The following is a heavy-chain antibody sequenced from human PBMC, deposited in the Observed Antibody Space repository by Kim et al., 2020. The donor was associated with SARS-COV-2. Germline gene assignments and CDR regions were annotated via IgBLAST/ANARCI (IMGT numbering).Heavy chain of an antibody. V-gene: IGHV3-23*05. J-gene: IGHJ4*02. D-gene: IGHD3-22*01. CDR3: ARGREGHFYSIGYYYFPY. CDR2: ITGSGNNV. CDR1: GFTFGDYA. Sequence: GGSLRLSCVGSGFTFGDYAMNWVRQGPGKGLEWISFITGSGNNVYYSASVKGRFSISRDNSKNTLFLQMNGLRGDDTALYYCARGREGHFYSIGYYYFPYWGQGTPVTVSS.